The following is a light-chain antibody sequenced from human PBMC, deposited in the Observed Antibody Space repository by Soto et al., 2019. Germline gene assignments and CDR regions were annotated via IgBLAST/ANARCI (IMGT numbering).Light chain of an antibody. J-gene: IGLJ2*01. V-gene: IGLV2-23*02. CDR3: CSYAGSNTLGV. CDR1: SSDVGSYNL. CDR2: EVS. Sequence: QSVLTQPASVSGSPGQSITISCTGTSSDVGSYNLVSWYQQHPGKAPKLMIYEVSKRPSGVSNRFSGSKSGNTASLTISGLQAEDEADYYCCSYAGSNTLGVFGGGTKLTVL.